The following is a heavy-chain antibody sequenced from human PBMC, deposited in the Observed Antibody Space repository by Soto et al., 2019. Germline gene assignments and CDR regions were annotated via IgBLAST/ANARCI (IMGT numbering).Heavy chain of an antibody. D-gene: IGHD2-21*01. Sequence: ASVKVSCKASGDTFTANYIHWVRQAPGQGFEWMGWINPKSGGTKYPQKFQGRVTMTRDTSLSTVYMTLTRLTSDDTAVYYCARDFLGDSGYWGQGTLVTVSS. CDR2: INPKSGGT. J-gene: IGHJ4*02. CDR3: ARDFLGDSGY. CDR1: GDTFTANY. V-gene: IGHV1-2*02.